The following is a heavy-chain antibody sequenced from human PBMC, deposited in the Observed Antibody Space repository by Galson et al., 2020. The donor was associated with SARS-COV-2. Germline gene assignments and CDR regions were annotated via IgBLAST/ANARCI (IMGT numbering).Heavy chain of an antibody. CDR1: GFTFSSYW. J-gene: IGHJ6*02. Sequence: GESLKISCAASGFTFSSYWMHWVRQAPGKGLVWVSRINSDGSSTSYADSVKGRFTISRDNAKNTLYPQMNSLRAEDTAVYYCARGKLLWFGELFVPGMDVWGQGTTVTVSS. D-gene: IGHD3-10*01. V-gene: IGHV3-74*01. CDR3: ARGKLLWFGELFVPGMDV. CDR2: INSDGSST.